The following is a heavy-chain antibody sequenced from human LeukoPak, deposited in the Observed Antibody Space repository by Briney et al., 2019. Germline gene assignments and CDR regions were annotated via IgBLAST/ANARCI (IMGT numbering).Heavy chain of an antibody. V-gene: IGHV1-69*06. J-gene: IGHJ4*02. CDR2: IIPIFGTA. Sequence: SVKVSCKASGYTFTSYGISWVRQAPGQGLEWMGGIIPIFGTANYAQKFQGRVTITADKSTSTAYMELSSLRSEDTAVYYCARGVDSSGYYGEGYYFDYWGQGTLVTVSS. CDR3: ARGVDSSGYYGEGYYFDY. CDR1: GYTFTSYG. D-gene: IGHD3-22*01.